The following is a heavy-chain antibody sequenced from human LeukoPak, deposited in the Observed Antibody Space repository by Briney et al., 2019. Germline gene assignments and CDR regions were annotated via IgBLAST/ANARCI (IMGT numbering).Heavy chain of an antibody. CDR1: GFMFSSHW. V-gene: IGHV3-7*01. CDR2: IKPDGSEK. J-gene: IGHJ4*02. D-gene: IGHD4-23*01. CDR3: ARGRVTLGY. Sequence: GGSLRLSCVGSGFMFSSHWMNWVRQAPGKGLEWVAKIKPDGSEKYYMDSVRGRFTISRDNAKNSLYLQMNSLRAEDTAVYYCARGRVTLGYWGQGTLVTVSS.